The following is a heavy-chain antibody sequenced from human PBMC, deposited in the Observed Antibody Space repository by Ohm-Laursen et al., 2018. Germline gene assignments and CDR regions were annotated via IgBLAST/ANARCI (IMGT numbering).Heavy chain of an antibody. D-gene: IGHD2-2*02. CDR1: GFTVNNNY. V-gene: IGHV3-53*01. CDR2: IGTGGDT. Sequence: SLRLSCAASGFTVNNNYMSWVRQAPGKGLEWVSAIGTGGDTYYTDSVKGRFTISRDNSKNTVSLQMNSLRADDTAVYFCAMKIPGSRPFDYWGQGTLVTVSS. CDR3: AMKIPGSRPFDY. J-gene: IGHJ4*02.